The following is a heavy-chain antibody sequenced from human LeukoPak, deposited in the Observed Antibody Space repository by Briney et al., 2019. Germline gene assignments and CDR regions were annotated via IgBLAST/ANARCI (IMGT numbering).Heavy chain of an antibody. V-gene: IGHV3-74*01. CDR3: ARENLAAAADY. Sequence: RGGSLRLSCTASGFSFIGHWMHWARQLPGKGLVWVSRISPTGSTTSYADSVKGRFTVSRDNAKNTLYLQMNSLRLEDTAVYYCARENLAAAADYWGQGTVVTVSS. CDR2: ISPTGSTT. CDR1: GFSFIGHW. D-gene: IGHD6-25*01. J-gene: IGHJ4*02.